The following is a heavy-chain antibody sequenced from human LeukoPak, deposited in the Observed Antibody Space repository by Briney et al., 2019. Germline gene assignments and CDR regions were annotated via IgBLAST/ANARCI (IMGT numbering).Heavy chain of an antibody. CDR1: GFTFSSYA. D-gene: IGHD3-22*01. CDR3: ARGVITLDY. J-gene: IGHJ4*02. Sequence: GGSLRLSCAASGFTFSSYAMGWVRQAPGKGLEWVSVIYSGGSTYYADSVKGRFTISRDNSKNTLYLQMNSLRAEDTAVYYCARGVITLDYWGQGTLVTVSS. CDR2: IYSGGST. V-gene: IGHV3-53*01.